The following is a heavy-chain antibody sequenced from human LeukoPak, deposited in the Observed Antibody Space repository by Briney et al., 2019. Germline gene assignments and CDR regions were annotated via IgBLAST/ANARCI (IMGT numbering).Heavy chain of an antibody. Sequence: SVTLSLTCTVSGGSISSYYWSWIRQPAGKGLEWIGRIYTSGSTNYNPSLKSRVTMSVDTSKNQFSLKLSSVTAADTAVYYCARSRSLLWFGGDYFDYWGQGTLVTVSS. CDR1: GGSISSYY. V-gene: IGHV4-4*07. D-gene: IGHD3-10*01. CDR3: ARSRSLLWFGGDYFDY. CDR2: IYTSGST. J-gene: IGHJ4*02.